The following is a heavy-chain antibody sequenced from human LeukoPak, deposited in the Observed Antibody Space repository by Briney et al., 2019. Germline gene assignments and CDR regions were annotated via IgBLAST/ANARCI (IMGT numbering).Heavy chain of an antibody. CDR1: GFTFSSYG. J-gene: IGHJ4*02. CDR3: ARDRGYLFDY. V-gene: IGHV3-33*01. D-gene: IGHD5-18*01. CDR2: IWYDGSNK. Sequence: PGRSLRLSCAASGFTFSSYGMHWVRQAPVKGLEWVAVIWYDGSNKYYADSVKGRFTISRDNSKNTLYLQMNSLRAEDTAVYYCARDRGYLFDYWGQGTLVTVSS.